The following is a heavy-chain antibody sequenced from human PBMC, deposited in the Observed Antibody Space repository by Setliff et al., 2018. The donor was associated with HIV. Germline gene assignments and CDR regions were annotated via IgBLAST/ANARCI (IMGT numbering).Heavy chain of an antibody. CDR3: ARAVVVVVTAAPPYNWFDP. CDR2: ISSSSSYI. Sequence: GGSLRLSCAASGFTFSSYSMNWVRQAPGKGLEWVSSISSSSSYIYYADSVKGRFTISRDNAKNSLYLQMNSQRAEDTAVYYCARAVVVVVTAAPPYNWFDPWGQGTLVTVSS. D-gene: IGHD2-21*02. V-gene: IGHV3-21*01. J-gene: IGHJ5*02. CDR1: GFTFSSYS.